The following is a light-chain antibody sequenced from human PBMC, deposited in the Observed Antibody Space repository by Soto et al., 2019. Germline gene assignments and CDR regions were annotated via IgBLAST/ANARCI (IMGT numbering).Light chain of an antibody. CDR3: SSYTSSSSNFV. J-gene: IGLJ1*01. Sequence: QSVLTQPASVSGSPGQSITISCTGSSSDVGGYNYVSWYQQHPGKAPRLMIYEVSNRPSGVSNRFSGSKSGNTASLTISGLQAEDEADYYCSSYTSSSSNFVFGSGTKGTVL. CDR1: SSDVGGYNY. V-gene: IGLV2-14*01. CDR2: EVS.